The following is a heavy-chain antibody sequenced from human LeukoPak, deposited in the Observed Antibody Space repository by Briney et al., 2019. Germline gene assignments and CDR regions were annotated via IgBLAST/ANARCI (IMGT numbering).Heavy chain of an antibody. J-gene: IGHJ5*02. D-gene: IGHD6-13*01. Sequence: SETLSLTCAVSGYSLSSGYYWGWIRQPPGKGPEWIGSIYYSGSTYYNPSLKSRVTISVDTSKNQFSLKLSSVTAADTAVYYCARKYSSSWSWFDPWGQGTLVTVSS. V-gene: IGHV4-38-2*01. CDR1: GYSLSSGYY. CDR2: IYYSGST. CDR3: ARKYSSSWSWFDP.